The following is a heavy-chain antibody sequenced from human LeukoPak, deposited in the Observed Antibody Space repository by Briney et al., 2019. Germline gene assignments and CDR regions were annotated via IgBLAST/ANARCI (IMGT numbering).Heavy chain of an antibody. J-gene: IGHJ6*03. D-gene: IGHD6-6*01. Sequence: SETLSLTCAVYGGSFSGYYWSWIRQPPGKGLEWIGEINHSGSTNYNPSLKSRVTISVDTSKNQFSLKLSSVTAADTAVYYCARRKKIAARYYYYYYMDVWGKGTTVTVSS. CDR1: GGSFSGYY. V-gene: IGHV4-34*01. CDR2: INHSGST. CDR3: ARRKKIAARYYYYYYMDV.